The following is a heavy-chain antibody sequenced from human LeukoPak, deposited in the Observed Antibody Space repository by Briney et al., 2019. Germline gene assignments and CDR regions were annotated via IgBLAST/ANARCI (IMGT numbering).Heavy chain of an antibody. D-gene: IGHD2-2*01. Sequence: EASVKVSCKASGYTFTGYYMHWVRQAPGQGLEWMGWINPNSGGTNYAQKFQGGVTMTRDTSISTAYMELSRLRSDDTAVYYCARGGIVVVPAAQGYDYYYYMDVWGKGTTVTVSS. CDR2: INPNSGGT. CDR1: GYTFTGYY. V-gene: IGHV1-2*02. CDR3: ARGGIVVVPAAQGYDYYYYMDV. J-gene: IGHJ6*03.